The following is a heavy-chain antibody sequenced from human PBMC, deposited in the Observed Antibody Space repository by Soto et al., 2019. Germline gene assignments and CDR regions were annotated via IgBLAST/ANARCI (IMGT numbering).Heavy chain of an antibody. CDR2: ISYDGSNK. CDR3: AKLAYCGGDCHADY. CDR1: GFTFSSYG. J-gene: IGHJ4*02. D-gene: IGHD2-21*02. Sequence: GGSLRLSCAASGFTFSSYGMHWVRQAPGKGLEWVAVISYDGSNKYYADSVKGRFTISRDNSKNTLYLQMNSLRAEDTAVYYCAKLAYCGGDCHADYWGQGTLVTVS. V-gene: IGHV3-30*18.